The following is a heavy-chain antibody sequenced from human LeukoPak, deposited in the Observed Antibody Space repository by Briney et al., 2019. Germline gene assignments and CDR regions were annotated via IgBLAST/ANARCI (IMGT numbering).Heavy chain of an antibody. CDR2: IVVGSGNT. CDR1: GFTFTSSA. V-gene: IGHV1-58*01. D-gene: IGHD4-11*01. Sequence: GTSVKVSCKASGFTFTSSAVQWVRQARGQRLEWIGWIVVGSGNTNYAQKFRERVTITRDMSTSTAYMELSSLRSEDTAVYYCAAADYSNYRPYYFDYWGQGTLVTVSS. CDR3: AAADYSNYRPYYFDY. J-gene: IGHJ4*02.